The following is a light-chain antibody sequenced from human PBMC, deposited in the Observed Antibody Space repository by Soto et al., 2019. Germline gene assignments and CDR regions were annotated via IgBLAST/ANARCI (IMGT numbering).Light chain of an antibody. J-gene: IGKJ4*01. V-gene: IGKV3-11*01. CDR2: DAS. Sequence: EIVLTQSPGTLSLSPGERATLSCRASQSVRYYLAWYQQKPGQAPRLLIYDASARATGVPARFSGSGSGTDFTLTISSLEPEDFXVYYCQQRLFWPLTFGGGTKVEIK. CDR3: QQRLFWPLT. CDR1: QSVRYY.